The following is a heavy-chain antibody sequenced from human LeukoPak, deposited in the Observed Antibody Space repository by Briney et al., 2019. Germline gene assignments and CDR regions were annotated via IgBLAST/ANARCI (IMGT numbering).Heavy chain of an antibody. V-gene: IGHV4-59*01. Sequence: PSETLSLTCTVSGGSISSYYWSWIRQPPGKGLEWIGYIYYSGSTNYNPSLKSRVTISVDTSKNQFSPKLSSVTAADTAVYYCARDYGAAGFDYWGQGTLVTVSS. J-gene: IGHJ4*02. D-gene: IGHD6-25*01. CDR1: GGSISSYY. CDR3: ARDYGAAGFDY. CDR2: IYYSGST.